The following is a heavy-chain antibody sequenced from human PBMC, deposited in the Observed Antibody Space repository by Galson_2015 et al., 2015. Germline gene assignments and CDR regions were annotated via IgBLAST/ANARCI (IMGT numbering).Heavy chain of an antibody. D-gene: IGHD6-19*01. J-gene: IGHJ4*02. CDR2: ISSSGGSR. Sequence: SLRLSCAASGFTSSTYAMSWVRQAPGKGLEWVSGISSSGGSRVYTESVKGRFTISRDNPKNTLYLQMNSLGAEDTAVYYCAIRAGSGSGRYFFDYWGQGTLVTVSS. CDR3: AIRAGSGSGRYFFDY. CDR1: GFTSSTYA. V-gene: IGHV3-23*01.